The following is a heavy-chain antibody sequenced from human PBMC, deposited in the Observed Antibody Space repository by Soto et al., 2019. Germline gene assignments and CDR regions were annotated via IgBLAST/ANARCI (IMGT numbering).Heavy chain of an antibody. D-gene: IGHD6-13*01. Sequence: QVQLQESGPGLVKPSGTLSLTCAVSGGSISSSNWWSWVRQPPGKGLEWIGEIYHSGSTNYHPSRKSRVTISVDKSKNQFSLKLSSVTAADTAVYYCARITGYSSSWPNFDYWGQGTLVTVSS. V-gene: IGHV4-4*02. J-gene: IGHJ4*02. CDR2: IYHSGST. CDR3: ARITGYSSSWPNFDY. CDR1: GGSISSSNW.